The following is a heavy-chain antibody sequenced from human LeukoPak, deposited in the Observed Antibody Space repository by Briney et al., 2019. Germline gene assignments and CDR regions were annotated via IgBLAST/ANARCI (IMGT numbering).Heavy chain of an antibody. D-gene: IGHD4-11*01. Sequence: GGSLRLSCAASGFTFSSYAMSWVSQAPGKGLEWVSTINGGGVNTHYADSVGGRFTISRDNSKNTLFLQMNSLRDEDTAVYYCAKDLYSNYGPADYWGQGNLVTVSS. J-gene: IGHJ4*02. CDR3: AKDLYSNYGPADY. CDR1: GFTFSSYA. CDR2: INGGGVNT. V-gene: IGHV3-23*01.